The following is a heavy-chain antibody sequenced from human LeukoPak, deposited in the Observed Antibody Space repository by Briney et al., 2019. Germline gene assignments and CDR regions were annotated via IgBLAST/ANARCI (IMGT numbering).Heavy chain of an antibody. CDR2: IRYTGST. D-gene: IGHD3/OR15-3a*01. CDR1: GGSITSYY. J-gene: IGHJ5*02. CDR3: ARYYVVLTAYNLQGFDP. V-gene: IGHV4-59*08. Sequence: SETLSLTCTVSGGSITSYYWSWIRQPPGKGLEWIGYIRYTGSTSYNPSLKSRVTISPDRSKNQFSLNLTSGTAADTPVFYLARYYVVLTAYNLQGFDPRGQGTLVTDSP.